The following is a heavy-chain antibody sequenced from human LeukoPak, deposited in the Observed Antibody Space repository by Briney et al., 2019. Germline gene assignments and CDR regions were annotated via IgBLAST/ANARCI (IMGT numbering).Heavy chain of an antibody. J-gene: IGHJ6*04. D-gene: IGHD6-13*01. CDR1: GFTFSDYY. V-gene: IGHV3-11*06. CDR2: ISSSSSYT. CDR3: AREYSSSWYGPDYYYYGMDV. Sequence: KPGGSLRLSCAASGFTFSDYYISWIRQAPGKGPEWVSYISSSSSYTNYADSVKGRFTISRDNAKNSLYLQMNSLRAEDTAVYYCAREYSSSWYGPDYYYYGMDVWGKGTTVTVSS.